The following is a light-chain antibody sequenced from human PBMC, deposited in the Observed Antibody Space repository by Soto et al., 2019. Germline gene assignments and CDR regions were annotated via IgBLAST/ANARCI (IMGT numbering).Light chain of an antibody. CDR3: QQYGGSPLYT. Sequence: EIVLTQSPGTLSLSPGETATLSCRASQSVSHLAWYQQQPGQAPRLLVYAASSRATGIPDRFSGSGSGTDFTLTISRLEPEDFAVYYCQQYGGSPLYTVGQGTRLEIK. CDR2: AAS. CDR1: QSVSH. J-gene: IGKJ2*01. V-gene: IGKV3-20*01.